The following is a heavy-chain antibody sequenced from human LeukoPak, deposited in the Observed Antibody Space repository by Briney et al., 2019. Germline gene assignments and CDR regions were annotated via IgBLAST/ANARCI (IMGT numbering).Heavy chain of an antibody. CDR1: GFTFSSYS. J-gene: IGHJ3*02. V-gene: IGHV3-9*01. D-gene: IGHD5-24*01. CDR3: AKDRGDGYNFPDAFDI. CDR2: ISWNSGSI. Sequence: PGGSLRLSCAASGFTFSSYSMNWVRQAPGKGLEWVSGISWNSGSIGYADSVKGRFTISRDNAKNSLYLQMNSLRAEDTALYYCAKDRGDGYNFPDAFDIWGQGTMVTVSS.